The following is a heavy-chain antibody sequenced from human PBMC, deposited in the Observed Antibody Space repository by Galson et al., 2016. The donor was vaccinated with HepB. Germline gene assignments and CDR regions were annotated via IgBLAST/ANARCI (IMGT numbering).Heavy chain of an antibody. Sequence: SVKVSCKASGYTFTGYYMHWVRQAPGQGLEWLGIINPSGGSTSYAQKFQGRVTMTRDTSTSTVYMELSSLRFEDTAVYSCARDPLGITFEGVIVRGYFDYWGQGTLVTVSS. CDR3: ARDPLGITFEGVIVRGYFDY. V-gene: IGHV1-46*01. CDR2: INPSGGST. J-gene: IGHJ4*02. CDR1: GYTFTGYY. D-gene: IGHD3-16*02.